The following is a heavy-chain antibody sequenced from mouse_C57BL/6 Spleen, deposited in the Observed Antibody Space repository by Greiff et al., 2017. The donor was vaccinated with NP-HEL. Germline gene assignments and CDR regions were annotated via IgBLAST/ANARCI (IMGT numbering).Heavy chain of an antibody. CDR3: TREGRKLGPYCDY. V-gene: IGHV5-9-1*02. D-gene: IGHD4-1*01. CDR1: GFTFSSYA. Sequence: EVMLVESGEGLVKPGGSLKLSCAASGFTFSSYAMSWVRQTPEKRLAWVAYISSGGDYIYYAATVKGRFTISSANARNTLYLQMRSLKYEDTAMYYCTREGRKLGPYCDYWGQGTTLTVSS. J-gene: IGHJ2*01. CDR2: ISSGGDYI.